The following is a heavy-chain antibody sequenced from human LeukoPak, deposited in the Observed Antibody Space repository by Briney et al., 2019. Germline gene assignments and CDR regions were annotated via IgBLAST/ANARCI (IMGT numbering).Heavy chain of an antibody. Sequence: PGRSLRLSCAGSGFIFNNYAMHWVRQPPGKGLEWVSGISWNSGSIDYADSAKGRFTISRDNSKNTLYLQMNSLRAEDTAVYYCARTPSSSWRFDYWGQGTLVTVSS. J-gene: IGHJ4*02. CDR2: ISWNSGSI. V-gene: IGHV3-9*01. D-gene: IGHD6-13*01. CDR1: GFIFNNYA. CDR3: ARTPSSSWRFDY.